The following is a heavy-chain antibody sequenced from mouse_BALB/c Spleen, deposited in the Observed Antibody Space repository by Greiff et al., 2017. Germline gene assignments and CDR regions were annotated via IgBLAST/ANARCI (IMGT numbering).Heavy chain of an antibody. J-gene: IGHJ2*01. V-gene: IGHV5-6-5*01. CDR2: ISSGGST. CDR3: ARVTVVATDY. D-gene: IGHD1-1*01. Sequence: EVHLVESGGGLVKPGGSLKLSCAASGFTFSSYAMSWVRQTPEKRLEWVASISSGGSTYYPDSVKGRFTISRDNARNILYLQMSSLRSEDTAMYYCARVTVVATDYWGQGTTLTVSS. CDR1: GFTFSSYA.